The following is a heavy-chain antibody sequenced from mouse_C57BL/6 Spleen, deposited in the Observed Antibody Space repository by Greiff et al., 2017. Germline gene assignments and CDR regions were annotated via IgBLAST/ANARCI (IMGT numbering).Heavy chain of an antibody. D-gene: IGHD4-1*01. CDR3: ARGWDGFDY. CDR2: IDPSDSYT. Sequence: QVQLQQPGAELVMPGASVKLSCKASGYTFTSYWMPWVQQRPGQGLEWIGEIDPSDSYTNYNQKFKGKSTLAVDKSSSSAYMQLSSLTSEDSVVYYCARGWDGFDYWGQGTTLTVSS. J-gene: IGHJ2*01. V-gene: IGHV1-69*01. CDR1: GYTFTSYW.